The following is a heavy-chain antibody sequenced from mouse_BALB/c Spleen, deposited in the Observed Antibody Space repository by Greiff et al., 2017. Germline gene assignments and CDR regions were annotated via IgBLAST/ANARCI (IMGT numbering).Heavy chain of an antibody. Sequence: DVMLVESGGGLVQPGGSLKLSCAASGFTFSSYTMSWVRQTPEKRLEWVAYISNGGGSTYYPDTVKGRFTISRDNAKNTLYLQMSSLKSEDTAMYYCARRGITTAPYYYAMDYWGQGTSVTVSS. CDR3: ARRGITTAPYYYAMDY. D-gene: IGHD1-2*01. CDR1: GFTFSSYT. J-gene: IGHJ4*01. V-gene: IGHV5-12-2*01. CDR2: ISNGGGST.